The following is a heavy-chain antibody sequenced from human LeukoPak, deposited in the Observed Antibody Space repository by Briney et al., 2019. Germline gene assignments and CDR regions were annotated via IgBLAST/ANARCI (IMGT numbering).Heavy chain of an antibody. Sequence: TSETLSLTCAVYGGSFSGYYWSWIRQPPGKGLEWIGSVYDSGSTYYNPSLKSRVTISLDTSKNQFSLKLTSVTAADTAVYYCAKTGSSIAARPPDYWGQGTLVTVSP. CDR1: GGSFSGYY. D-gene: IGHD6-6*01. CDR3: AKTGSSIAARPPDY. V-gene: IGHV4-34*01. CDR2: VYDSGST. J-gene: IGHJ4*02.